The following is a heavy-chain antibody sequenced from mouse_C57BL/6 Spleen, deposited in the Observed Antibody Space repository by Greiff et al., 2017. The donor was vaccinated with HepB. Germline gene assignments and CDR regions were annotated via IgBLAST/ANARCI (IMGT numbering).Heavy chain of an antibody. D-gene: IGHD2-4*01. CDR1: GYSITSGYD. CDR2: ISYSGST. CDR3: ARGDDYDRGGPMDY. J-gene: IGHJ4*01. Sequence: EVQRVESGPGMVKPSQSLSLTCTVTGYSITSGYDWHWIRHFPGNKLEWMGYISYSGSTNYNPSLKSRISITHDTAKNHFFLKLNSVTTEDTATYYCARGDDYDRGGPMDYWGQGTSVTVSS. V-gene: IGHV3-1*01.